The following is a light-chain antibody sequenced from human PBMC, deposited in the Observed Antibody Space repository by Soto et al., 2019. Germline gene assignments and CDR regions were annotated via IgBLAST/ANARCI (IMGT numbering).Light chain of an antibody. CDR1: STDVGANNY. CDR3: YSHVSGTTGV. V-gene: IGLV2-14*01. CDR2: DVA. J-gene: IGLJ2*01. Sequence: QSVLTQPASVSGSPGQSITISCTGTSTDVGANNYVSWYQQHPGRAPKVMIYDVANRPSGVSNRFSGSKSGNTASLTISGLQAEDEADYYYYSHVSGTTGVFGGGTKLTVL.